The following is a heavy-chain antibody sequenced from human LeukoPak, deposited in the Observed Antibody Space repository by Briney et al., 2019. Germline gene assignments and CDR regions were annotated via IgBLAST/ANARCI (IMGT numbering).Heavy chain of an antibody. CDR1: GFTFTNFA. D-gene: IGHD2-15*01. CDR2: ISYDGSNK. J-gene: IGHJ4*02. Sequence: GGSLRLSCATSGFTFTNFAMNWVRQAPGKGLEWVAVISYDGSNKYYADSVKGRFTISRDNSKNTLYLQMNSLRAEDTAVYYCAKAKVVVAAYSGSFDYWGQGTLVTVSS. V-gene: IGHV3-30*18. CDR3: AKAKVVVAAYSGSFDY.